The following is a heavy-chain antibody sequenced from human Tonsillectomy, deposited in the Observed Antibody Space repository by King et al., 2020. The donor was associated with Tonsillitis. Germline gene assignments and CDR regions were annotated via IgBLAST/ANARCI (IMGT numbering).Heavy chain of an antibody. D-gene: IGHD3-3*01. CDR3: ARVNYDFWSGYYTYYYYGMDV. CDR1: GFTFSSYW. V-gene: IGHV3-7*01. J-gene: IGHJ6*02. CDR2: IKQDGSEK. Sequence: VQLVESGGGLVQPGGSLRLSCAASGFTFSSYWMSWVRQAPGKGLEWVANIKQDGSEKYYVESVKGRFTISRDNAKNSLYLQMNSLRAEDTAVYYCARVNYDFWSGYYTYYYYGMDVWGQGTTVTVSS.